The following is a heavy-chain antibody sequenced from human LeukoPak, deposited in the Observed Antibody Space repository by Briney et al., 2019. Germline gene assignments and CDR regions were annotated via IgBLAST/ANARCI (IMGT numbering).Heavy chain of an antibody. D-gene: IGHD3-16*01. Sequence: PGGSLRLSCAASGGSGFTFSTYWMSWVRQAPGKELEWVANIKQDGSEKYYVDSVKGRFTISRDNAQNSLYLQMNSLRAEDTAVYYCAKHWSRGRDYWGQGTLVTVSS. CDR1: GGSGFTFSTYW. CDR2: IKQDGSEK. V-gene: IGHV3-7*01. J-gene: IGHJ4*02. CDR3: AKHWSRGRDY.